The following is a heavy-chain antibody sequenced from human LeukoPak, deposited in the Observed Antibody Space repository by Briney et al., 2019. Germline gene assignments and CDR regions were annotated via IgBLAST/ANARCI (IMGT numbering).Heavy chain of an antibody. Sequence: GGSLRLSCAASGFTLSIYWMSWVRQAPGKGLEWVSYISSSSSTIYYADSVKGRFTISRDNAKNPLYLQMNSLRAEDTAVYYCARDWYSSGFSWFDPWGQGTLVTVSS. D-gene: IGHD6-19*01. J-gene: IGHJ5*02. CDR1: GFTLSIYW. CDR3: ARDWYSSGFSWFDP. V-gene: IGHV3-48*01. CDR2: ISSSSSTI.